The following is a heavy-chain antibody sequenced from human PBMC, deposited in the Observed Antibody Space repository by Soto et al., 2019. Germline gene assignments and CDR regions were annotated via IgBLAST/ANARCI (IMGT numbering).Heavy chain of an antibody. V-gene: IGHV4-39*01. J-gene: IGHJ6*02. CDR1: VGSNCSSRYS. CDR3: ACIFSGGYNYGFHYYGMDV. CDR2: IFYSGST. D-gene: IGHD5-18*01. Sequence: SESLSISCTVSVGSNCSSRYSWGQKRQNPGKGLEWIGSIFYSGSTYYNPSLKSRVTISVDTSKNQFSLKLSSVTAADTAVYYCACIFSGGYNYGFHYYGMDVWGQGTTVTVSS.